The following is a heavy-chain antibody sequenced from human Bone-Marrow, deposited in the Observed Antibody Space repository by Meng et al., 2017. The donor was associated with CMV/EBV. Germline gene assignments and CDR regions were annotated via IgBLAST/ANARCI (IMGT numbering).Heavy chain of an antibody. J-gene: IGHJ6*02. CDR3: ALITGGVSSTSWYYYYGMDV. V-gene: IGHV1-24*01. CDR1: GYTLTELS. D-gene: IGHD2-2*01. CDR2: FDPEDGET. Sequence: ASVKVSCKVSGYTLTELSMHWVRQAPGKGLEWMGGFDPEDGETIYAQKFQGRVTMTEDTSTDTAYMELSSLRSEDTAVYYCALITGGVSSTSWYYYYGMDVWGQGTTVTVSS.